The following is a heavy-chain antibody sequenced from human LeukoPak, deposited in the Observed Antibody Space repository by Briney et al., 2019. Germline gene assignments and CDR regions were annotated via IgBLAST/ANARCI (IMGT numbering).Heavy chain of an antibody. CDR1: GFTFSTYA. J-gene: IGHJ4*02. V-gene: IGHV3-23*01. CDR3: AKGLYSNGWYGGGVDY. CDR2: ISGRDGST. Sequence: PGGSLRLSCAASGFTFSTYAMSWVRQAPGKGLEWVAAISGRDGSTSYADSVKGRFTISRDNSKNTLYLQMNSLRADDTAIYYCAKGLYSNGWYGGGVDYWGQGTLVTVSS. D-gene: IGHD6-19*01.